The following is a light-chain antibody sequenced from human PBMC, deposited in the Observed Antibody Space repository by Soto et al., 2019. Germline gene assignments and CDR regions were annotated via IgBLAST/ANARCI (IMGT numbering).Light chain of an antibody. CDR3: QTWGTGTRGV. CDR1: SGHSSYA. J-gene: IGLJ3*02. Sequence: QPVLTQSPSASASLGASVKLTCTLSSGHSSYAIAWHQQQPEKGPRYLMKLNSDGSHSKGDGIPDRFSDSSSGAERYLTISSLQSEDEADYYCQTWGTGTRGVFGGGTKLTVL. V-gene: IGLV4-69*01. CDR2: LNSDGSH.